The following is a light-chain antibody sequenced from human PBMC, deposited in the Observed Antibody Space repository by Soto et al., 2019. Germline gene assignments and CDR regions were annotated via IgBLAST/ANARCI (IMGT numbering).Light chain of an antibody. V-gene: IGKV3-11*01. Sequence: EIVVTQSPATLSLSPGDRATLSCRTSQNVNYYLAWYQQKPGQAPRLLIYDTSNRATGIPARFTGSGSGTDFTLTISSLEPEDSAVYYCQQRGDWPTFGGGTKVEIK. CDR3: QQRGDWPT. J-gene: IGKJ4*01. CDR1: QNVNYY. CDR2: DTS.